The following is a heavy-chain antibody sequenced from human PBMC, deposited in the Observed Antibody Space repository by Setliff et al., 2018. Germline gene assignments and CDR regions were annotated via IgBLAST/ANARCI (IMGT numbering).Heavy chain of an antibody. D-gene: IGHD2-2*02. CDR2: IYYSGST. Sequence: SETLSLTCAVYGGSFSGYYWSWIRQHPGKGLEWIGYIYYSGSTYYNPSLKSRVTISVDTSKNQFSLKLSSVTAADTAVYYCARDRQYCSSPTCYSSYFYYYGMDVWGQGTTVTVSS. V-gene: IGHV4-34*01. CDR1: GGSFSGYY. CDR3: ARDRQYCSSPTCYSSYFYYYGMDV. J-gene: IGHJ6*02.